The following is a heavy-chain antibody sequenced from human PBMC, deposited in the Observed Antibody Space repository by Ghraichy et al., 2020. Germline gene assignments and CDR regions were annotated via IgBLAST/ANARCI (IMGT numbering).Heavy chain of an antibody. V-gene: IGHV3-48*02. CDR1: GFTFSSYS. Sequence: GGSLRLSCAASGFTFSSYSMNWVRQAPGKGLEWVSYISSSSSTIYYADSVKGRLTISRDNAKNSLYLQMNSLRDEDTAVYYCARDFLLRSGLGELSRDYFDYWGQGTLVTVSS. J-gene: IGHJ4*02. CDR3: ARDFLLRSGLGELSRDYFDY. D-gene: IGHD3-16*02. CDR2: ISSSSSTI.